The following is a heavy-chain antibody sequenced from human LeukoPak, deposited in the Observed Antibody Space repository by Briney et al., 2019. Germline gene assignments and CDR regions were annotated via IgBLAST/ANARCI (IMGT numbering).Heavy chain of an antibody. CDR3: AKIDRQYCSRSSCYALDY. D-gene: IGHD2-2*01. CDR1: GYSFTNYW. J-gene: IGHJ4*02. CDR2: IYPGDSDT. V-gene: IGHV5-51*01. Sequence: GESLKISCKGSGYSFTNYWIGWVRQMPGKGLEWMGIIYPGDSDTRYSPSFQGQVHISVDKSISTAYLQWSSLKASDTAIYYCAKIDRQYCSRSSCYALDYWGQGTQVTVSS.